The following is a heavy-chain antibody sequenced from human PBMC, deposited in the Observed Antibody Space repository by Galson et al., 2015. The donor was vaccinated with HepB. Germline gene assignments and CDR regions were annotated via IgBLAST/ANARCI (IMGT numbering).Heavy chain of an antibody. CDR2: IYPGDSDT. CDR1: GFTFSSYA. D-gene: IGHD6-13*01. CDR3: ARELAAAGTLDY. J-gene: IGHJ4*02. V-gene: IGHV5-51*01. Sequence: SLRLSCAASGFTFSSYAMSWVRQMPGKGLEWMGIIYPGDSDTRYSPSFPGQVTISADKSITTAYLQWSSLKASDTAIYYCARELAAAGTLDYWGQGTLVTVSS.